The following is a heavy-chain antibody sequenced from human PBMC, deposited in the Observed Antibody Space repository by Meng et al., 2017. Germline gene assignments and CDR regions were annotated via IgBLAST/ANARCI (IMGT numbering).Heavy chain of an antibody. CDR2: ISAYNGNT. CDR1: GYPFTSYG. J-gene: IGHJ4*02. CDR3: AGERLDYYDSSGYYLGGFDY. Sequence: QVQLVESGAEVKKPGAAVKVSCKSSGYPFTSYGISWVRQAPGQGLEWMGWISAYNGNTNYAQKLQGRVTMTTDTSTSTAYMELSSLRSEDTAVYYCAGERLDYYDSSGYYLGGFDYWGQGTLVTVSS. D-gene: IGHD3-22*01. V-gene: IGHV1-18*01.